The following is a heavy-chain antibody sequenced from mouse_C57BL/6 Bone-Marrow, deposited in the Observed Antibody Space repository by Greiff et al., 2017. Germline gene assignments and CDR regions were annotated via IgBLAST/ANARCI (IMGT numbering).Heavy chain of an antibody. D-gene: IGHD1-1*01. J-gene: IGHJ3*01. CDR1: GFNIKDDY. V-gene: IGHV14-4*01. CDR3: TMYYYGSSWFAY. CDR2: IDPENGDT. Sequence: EVQLQQSGAELVRPGASVKLSCTASGFNIKDDYMHWVKQRPEQGLEWIGWIDPENGDTEYASKFQGKATITADKSSNTAYLQLSSLTSEDTAVYYCTMYYYGSSWFAYGGQGTLVTVSA.